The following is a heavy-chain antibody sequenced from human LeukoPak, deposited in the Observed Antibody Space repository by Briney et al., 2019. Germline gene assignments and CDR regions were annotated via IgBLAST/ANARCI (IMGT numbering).Heavy chain of an antibody. CDR2: IYYSGST. Sequence: PSETLSLTCAVYGGSFSGHYWSWIRQPPGKGLEWIGYIYYSGSTNYNPSLKSRVTISVDTSKNQFSLKLSSVTAADTAVYYCARSPSTVHYYYYGMDVWGQGTTVTVSS. CDR1: GGSFSGHY. CDR3: ARSPSTVHYYYYGMDV. J-gene: IGHJ6*02. D-gene: IGHD4-11*01. V-gene: IGHV4-59*11.